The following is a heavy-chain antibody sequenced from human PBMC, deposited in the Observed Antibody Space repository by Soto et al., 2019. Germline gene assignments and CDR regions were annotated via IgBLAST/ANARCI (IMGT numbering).Heavy chain of an antibody. V-gene: IGHV1-69*01. Sequence: QVQLVQSGAEVKKPGSSVKVSCKASGGTFSSYSINWVRQAPGQGLEWVGGIIPIFGTANNAQKFQGRVTITADESATTVYMELSSLRSEDTAVYYCARAPNILTVKYYFDYWGQGTLVTVSS. CDR2: IIPIFGTA. J-gene: IGHJ4*02. CDR1: GGTFSSYS. D-gene: IGHD3-9*01. CDR3: ARAPNILTVKYYFDY.